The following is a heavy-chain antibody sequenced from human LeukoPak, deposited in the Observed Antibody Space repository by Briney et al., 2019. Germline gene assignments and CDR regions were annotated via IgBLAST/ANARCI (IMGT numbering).Heavy chain of an antibody. CDR3: ASPGQGSSSRFWQD. J-gene: IGHJ4*02. D-gene: IGHD6-13*01. CDR1: GFTFSSYA. V-gene: IGHV3-23*01. Sequence: GGSLRLSCAASGFTFSSYAMTWVRQAPGKGLEWVSTISGSAGSTYYADSVKGRFTISRDNSKNTLYLQMNSLRVEDTAVYYCASPGQGSSSRFWQDWGQGTLVTVSS. CDR2: ISGSAGST.